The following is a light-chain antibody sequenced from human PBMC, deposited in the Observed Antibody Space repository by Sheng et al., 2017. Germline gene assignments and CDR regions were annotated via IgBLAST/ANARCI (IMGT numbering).Light chain of an antibody. CDR2: EVT. J-gene: IGLJ2*01. Sequence: QSALTQPPSASGSPGQSISISCTGSSSDIGDYNYVSWYQQHPGKAPKVVIYEVTKRPSGVPDRFSGSKSGKTASLTVSGLQSEDEADYYCSSYAGSNNWVFGGGTKLTVL. V-gene: IGLV2-8*01. CDR3: SSYAGSNNWV. CDR1: SSDIGDYNY.